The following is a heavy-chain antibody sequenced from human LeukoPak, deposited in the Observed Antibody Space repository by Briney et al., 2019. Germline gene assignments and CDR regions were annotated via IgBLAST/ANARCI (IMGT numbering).Heavy chain of an antibody. J-gene: IGHJ6*03. Sequence: ASVKVSCNTSGYTFTSYGLSWWRQAPGQGLEWMGWIITYNGNTYYSQKLQGRVTMTTDTSTSTAYMELRSLRSDDTAVYYCAKTTVTSEEYYYYMDVWGKGTTVTVSS. CDR3: AKTTVTSEEYYYYMDV. CDR2: IITYNGNT. V-gene: IGHV1-18*01. D-gene: IGHD4-17*01. CDR1: GYTFTSYG.